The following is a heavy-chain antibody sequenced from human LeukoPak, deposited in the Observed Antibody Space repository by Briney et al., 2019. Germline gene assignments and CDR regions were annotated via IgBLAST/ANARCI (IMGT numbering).Heavy chain of an antibody. Sequence: SETLSLTCAVYGGSFSGYYWSWIRQPPGKGLEWIGEINHSGSTNYNPSHKSRVTISVDTSKNQFSLKLSSVTAADTAVYYCARRGQWSSSWYFDYWGQGTLVTVSS. V-gene: IGHV4-34*01. CDR1: GGSFSGYY. CDR2: INHSGST. J-gene: IGHJ4*02. CDR3: ARRGQWSSSWYFDY. D-gene: IGHD6-13*01.